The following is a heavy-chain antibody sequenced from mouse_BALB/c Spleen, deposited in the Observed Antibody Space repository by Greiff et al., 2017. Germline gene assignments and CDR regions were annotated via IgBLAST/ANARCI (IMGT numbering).Heavy chain of an antibody. CDR2: ISNGGGST. D-gene: IGHD1-1*01. CDR1: GFTFSSYT. Sequence: EVKLVESGGGLVQPGGSLKLSCAASGFTFSSYTMSWVRQTPEKRLEWVAYISNGGGSTYYPDTVKGRFTISRDNAKNTLYLQMSSLKSEDTAMYYCARQITTVVEYYFDYWGQGTTLTVSS. V-gene: IGHV5-12-2*01. J-gene: IGHJ2*01. CDR3: ARQITTVVEYYFDY.